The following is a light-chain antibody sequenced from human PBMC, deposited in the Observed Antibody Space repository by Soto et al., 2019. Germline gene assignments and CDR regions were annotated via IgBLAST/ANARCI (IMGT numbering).Light chain of an antibody. V-gene: IGLV2-23*01. Sequence: QSALTQPASVSGSPGQSITLSCTRASSGVENYNLVSWYQHRPGEAPKLIIYEGSQRPSGVSDRFSGYKSGNTASLTISGLRAEDEADYYCSSDAGAVVFGGGTQLTVL. CDR3: SSDAGAVV. CDR1: SSGVENYNL. J-gene: IGLJ2*01. CDR2: EGS.